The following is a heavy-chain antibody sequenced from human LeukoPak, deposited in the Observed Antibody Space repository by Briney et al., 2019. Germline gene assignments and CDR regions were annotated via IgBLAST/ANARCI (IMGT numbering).Heavy chain of an antibody. Sequence: PGGSLRLSCAASGFTFSSYSMNWVRQAPGKGLEWVSSISSSSSYIYYADSVKGRFTISRDNAKNSLYLQMNSLRAEDTAVYYCASEGGSRLEYFQHWGQGTLVTVSS. V-gene: IGHV3-21*01. D-gene: IGHD3-16*01. J-gene: IGHJ1*01. CDR2: ISSSSSYI. CDR3: ASEGGSRLEYFQH. CDR1: GFTFSSYS.